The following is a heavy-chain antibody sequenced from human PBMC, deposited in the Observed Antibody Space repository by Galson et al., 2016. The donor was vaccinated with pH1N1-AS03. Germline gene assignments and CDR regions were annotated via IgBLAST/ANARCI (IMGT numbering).Heavy chain of an antibody. CDR1: GYIFSGFD. J-gene: IGHJ4*02. V-gene: IGHV1-8*01. CDR2: VNPRNGKT. Sequence: SVKVSCKAFGYIFSGFDINWVREAPGQGLQWVAYVNPRNGKTGSADRFQGRITITRDPSINTAYMEVTRLTSEDTAIYYCARGDGYNYYFDYWGQGTLVTVSS. CDR3: ARGDGYNYYFDY. D-gene: IGHD5-24*01.